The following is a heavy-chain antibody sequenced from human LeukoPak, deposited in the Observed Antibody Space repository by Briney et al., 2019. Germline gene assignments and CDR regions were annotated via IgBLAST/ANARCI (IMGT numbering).Heavy chain of an antibody. V-gene: IGHV4-59*01. Sequence: SETLSLTCTVSGGSISGYYWSWIRQPPGKGXEWIGYIYSSGSTNYTPSLKSRVTISIDTSKNQFSLKLTSVTAADTAVYYCAREGTTVTHFDYWGQGTLVTVSS. J-gene: IGHJ4*02. CDR3: AREGTTVTHFDY. CDR2: IYSSGST. CDR1: GGSISGYY. D-gene: IGHD4-11*01.